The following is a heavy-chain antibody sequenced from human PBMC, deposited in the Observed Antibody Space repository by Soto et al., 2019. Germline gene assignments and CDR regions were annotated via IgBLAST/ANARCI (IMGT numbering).Heavy chain of an antibody. J-gene: IGHJ6*02. CDR2: IYSGGST. CDR1: GFIVSSNY. Sequence: GGSLRLSCAASGFIVSSNYMFWVRQAPGKGLEWVSVIYSGGSTYYADSVKGRFTISRDKSKNTLYLQMNSLRAEDTAVYYCARGLPMDVWGQGTTVTVSS. V-gene: IGHV3-53*01. CDR3: ARGLPMDV.